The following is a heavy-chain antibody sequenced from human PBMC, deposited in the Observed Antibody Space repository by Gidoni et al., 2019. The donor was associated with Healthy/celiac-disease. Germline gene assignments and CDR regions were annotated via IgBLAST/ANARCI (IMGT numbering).Heavy chain of an antibody. CDR2: SDWDDDK. CDR1: GFSLSTSGMR. CDR3: ARHTVTDPLGDAFDI. J-gene: IGHJ3*02. V-gene: IGHV2-70*04. Sequence: QVTLKESGPALVKPTQTLPLTCTFSGFSLSTSGMRVSWIRQPPGKALEWLARSDWDDDKFYSTSLKTRLTISKDTSKNQVVLTRTNMDPVDTATYYCARHTVTDPLGDAFDIWGQGTMVTVSS. D-gene: IGHD4-17*01.